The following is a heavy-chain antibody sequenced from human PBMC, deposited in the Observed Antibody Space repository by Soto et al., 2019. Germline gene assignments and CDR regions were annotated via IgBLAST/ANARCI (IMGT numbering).Heavy chain of an antibody. V-gene: IGHV1-46*01. CDR1: GYTFTSYG. Sequence: ASVKVSCKASGYTFTSYGMNWVRQAPGQGLEWMGIINPSGGSTSYAQKFQGRVTMTRDTSTSTVYMELSSLRSEDTAVYYCARKLTSTYYGMDVWGQGTTVTVSS. CDR2: INPSGGST. CDR3: ARKLTSTYYGMDV. J-gene: IGHJ6*02. D-gene: IGHD7-27*01.